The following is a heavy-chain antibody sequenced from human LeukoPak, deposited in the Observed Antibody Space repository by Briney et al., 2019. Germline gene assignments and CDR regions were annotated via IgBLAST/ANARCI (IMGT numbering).Heavy chain of an antibody. V-gene: IGHV3-21*01. Sequence: GGSLRLSCAASGFTFSSYSMNWVRQAPGKGLGWVSSISSSSSYIYYADSVKGRFTISRDNAKNSLYLQMNSLRAEDTAVYYCAREGSGYDPFDYWGQGTLVTVSS. D-gene: IGHD5-12*01. CDR3: AREGSGYDPFDY. CDR1: GFTFSSYS. CDR2: ISSSSSYI. J-gene: IGHJ4*02.